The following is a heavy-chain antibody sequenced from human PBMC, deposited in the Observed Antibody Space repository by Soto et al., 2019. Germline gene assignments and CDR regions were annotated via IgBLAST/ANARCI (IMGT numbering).Heavy chain of an antibody. D-gene: IGHD3-9*01. CDR1: GFSLSTTGVG. Sequence: QITLKESGPTLVKPTQTLTLTCTFSGFSLSTTGVGVGWIRQPPGKALEWLALIYWNDDTHYNSSLKSRLTITKDTSKNQVVLTMTNMDPVDTATYYCAHRQRITNDWYTFHHWGQGTLVTVSS. V-gene: IGHV2-5*01. J-gene: IGHJ1*01. CDR2: IYWNDDT. CDR3: AHRQRITNDWYTFHH.